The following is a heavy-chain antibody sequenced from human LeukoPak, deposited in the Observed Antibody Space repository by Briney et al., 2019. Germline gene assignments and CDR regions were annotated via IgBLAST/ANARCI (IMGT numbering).Heavy chain of an antibody. CDR1: GFTFSSYS. Sequence: PGGSLRLSCAASGFTFSSYSMNWVRQAPGKGLEWVSSISSSSSYIYYADSVKGRFTISRDNAKNSLYLQMNSLRAEDTAVYYCARSRDYYDSSGYYYWGQGTLVTVSS. CDR2: ISSSSSYI. CDR3: ARSRDYYDSSGYYY. V-gene: IGHV3-21*01. D-gene: IGHD3-22*01. J-gene: IGHJ4*02.